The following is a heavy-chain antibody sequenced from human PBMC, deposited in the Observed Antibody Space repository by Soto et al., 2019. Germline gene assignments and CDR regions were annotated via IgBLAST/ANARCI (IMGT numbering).Heavy chain of an antibody. D-gene: IGHD6-13*01. CDR3: ATDQGIY. V-gene: IGHV3-33*01. Sequence: QVQLLESGGGVVQPGRSLRLSCAASGFTFSNYGMHWVRQAPGKGLEWVSVIWYDGSDKYYADSVKGRFTISRDNSKNTLYLQMNGLRTEDTAVYYCATDQGIYWGQGTLVTVSS. CDR2: IWYDGSDK. J-gene: IGHJ4*02. CDR1: GFTFSNYG.